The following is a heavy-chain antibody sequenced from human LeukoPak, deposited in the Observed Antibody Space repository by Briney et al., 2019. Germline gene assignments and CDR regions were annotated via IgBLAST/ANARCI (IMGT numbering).Heavy chain of an antibody. CDR3: ARGSGDYVEYDY. CDR1: GYTFTSYD. D-gene: IGHD4-17*01. CDR2: MNPNSGNT. V-gene: IGHV1-8*01. J-gene: IGHJ4*02. Sequence: ASVKVSCKASGYTFTSYDNNWVRQATGQGLEWMGWMNPNSGNTGYAQKFQGRVTMTRNTSISTAYMELSSLRSEDTAVYYCARGSGDYVEYDYWGQGTLVTVSS.